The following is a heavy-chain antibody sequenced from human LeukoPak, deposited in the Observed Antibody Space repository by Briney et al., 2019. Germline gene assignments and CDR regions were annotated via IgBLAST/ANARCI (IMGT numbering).Heavy chain of an antibody. CDR3: ARDQHYGDFDFDY. J-gene: IGHJ4*02. CDR1: GFTFSSYW. D-gene: IGHD4-17*01. Sequence: GGSLRLSCAASGFTFSSYWMHWVRQATGEGLVWVSRINGDGSSTSYADSVKGRFTISRDNARNTLFLQMNSLRAEDTDVYYCARDQHYGDFDFDYWGQGTLVTVSS. V-gene: IGHV3-74*01. CDR2: INGDGSST.